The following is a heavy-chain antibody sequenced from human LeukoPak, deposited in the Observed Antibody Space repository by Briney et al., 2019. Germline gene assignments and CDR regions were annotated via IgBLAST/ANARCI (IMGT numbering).Heavy chain of an antibody. CDR3: ARGAATTSYGGFDP. V-gene: IGHV1-2*06. D-gene: IGHD4/OR15-4a*01. CDR2: INPNSGGT. Sequence: ASVKVSCKASGYTFTSYYMHWVRQAPGQGLEWMGRINPNSGGTNYAQKFQGRVTMTRDTSISTAYMELSRLRSDDTAVYYCARGAATTSYGGFDPWGQGTLVTVSS. CDR1: GYTFTSYY. J-gene: IGHJ5*02.